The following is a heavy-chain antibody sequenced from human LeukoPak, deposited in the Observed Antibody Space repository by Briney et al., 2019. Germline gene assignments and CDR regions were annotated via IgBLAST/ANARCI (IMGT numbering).Heavy chain of an antibody. CDR1: GDSISSYY. V-gene: IGHV4-4*07. D-gene: IGHD2-21*02. Sequence: PSETLSLTCTDSGDSISSYYWSWSRHHAGKGLEWIRRIYTSGSNNYNPSLKSRVTMSVDTSKNQFSLKLSSVTAADTAVCYCARERGTYCGGDCYSWYFQHWGQGTLVTVSS. CDR3: ARERGTYCGGDCYSWYFQH. CDR2: IYTSGSN. J-gene: IGHJ1*01.